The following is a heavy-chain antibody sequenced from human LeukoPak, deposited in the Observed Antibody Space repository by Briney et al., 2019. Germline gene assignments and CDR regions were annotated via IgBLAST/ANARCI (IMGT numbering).Heavy chain of an antibody. V-gene: IGHV5-51*01. Sequence: GESLKISFQGSGYSFTSYWIGWVRPMPGKGLEWMGIIYPGDSDTRYSPSFQGQVTISADKSISTAYLQWSSLKASDTAMYYCARHITIFGVVEDYYYMDVWGKGTTVTVSS. CDR1: GYSFTSYW. CDR2: IYPGDSDT. J-gene: IGHJ6*03. CDR3: ARHITIFGVVEDYYYMDV. D-gene: IGHD3-3*01.